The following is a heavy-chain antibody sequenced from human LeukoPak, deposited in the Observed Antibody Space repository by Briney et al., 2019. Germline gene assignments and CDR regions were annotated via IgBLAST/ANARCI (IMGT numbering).Heavy chain of an antibody. CDR1: GGSISSGGYS. D-gene: IGHD1-26*01. J-gene: IGHJ4*02. V-gene: IGHV4-30-2*01. CDR3: ARRYSGSYYRTYYFDY. CDR2: IYHSGST. Sequence: PSETLSLTCAVSGGSISSGGYSWSWIRQPPGKGLEWIGYIYHSGSTYYNPSLKSRVTISVDRSKNQFSLKLSSVTAADTAVYYCARRYSGSYYRTYYFDYWGQGTLVTVSS.